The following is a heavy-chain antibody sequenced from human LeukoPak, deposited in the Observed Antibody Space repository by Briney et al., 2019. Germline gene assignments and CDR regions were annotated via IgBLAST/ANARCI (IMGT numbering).Heavy chain of an antibody. CDR2: ISSSSSYT. D-gene: IGHD4-23*01. V-gene: IGHV3-11*03. J-gene: IGHJ5*02. CDR3: ARNSDLDYGGTGDWFDP. CDR1: GFTFSDYY. Sequence: KPGGSLRLSCAASGFTFSDYYMSWIRQAPGKGLEWVSYISSSSSYTNYADSVKGRFTISRDNAKNSLYLQMNSLRAEDTAVYYCARNSDLDYGGTGDWFDPWGQGTLVTVSS.